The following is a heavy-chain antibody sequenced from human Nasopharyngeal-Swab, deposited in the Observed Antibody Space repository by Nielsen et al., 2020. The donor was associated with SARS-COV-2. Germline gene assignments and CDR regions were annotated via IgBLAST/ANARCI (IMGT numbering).Heavy chain of an antibody. CDR3: ARDPVGGWNVGGYSYSAMDV. D-gene: IGHD1-1*01. J-gene: IGHJ6*02. Sequence: GGSLRLSCAASGFTVSSNYMSWVRQAPGKGLEWFSVIYSGGSTYYADSVKGRFTISRDNSKNTLYLQMNSLRAEDTAVYYCARDPVGGWNVGGYSYSAMDVWGQGTTVTVSS. CDR2: IYSGGST. V-gene: IGHV3-66*01. CDR1: GFTVSSNY.